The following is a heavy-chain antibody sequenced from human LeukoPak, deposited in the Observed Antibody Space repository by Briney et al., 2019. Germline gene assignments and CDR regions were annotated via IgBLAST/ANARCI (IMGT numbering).Heavy chain of an antibody. Sequence: SGGSLRLSCAASGFTFSSYSMNWVRQAPGKGLEWVSSISSSSSYIYYADSVKGRFTISRDNAKNSLYLQMNSLRAEDTAVYYCAREGDSSGHYAFDIWGQGTMVTVSS. CDR3: AREGDSSGHYAFDI. CDR2: ISSSSSYI. V-gene: IGHV3-21*01. CDR1: GFTFSSYS. D-gene: IGHD6-19*01. J-gene: IGHJ3*02.